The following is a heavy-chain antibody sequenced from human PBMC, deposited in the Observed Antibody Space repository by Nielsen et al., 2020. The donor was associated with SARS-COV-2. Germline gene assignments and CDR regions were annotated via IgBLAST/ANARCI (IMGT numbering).Heavy chain of an antibody. D-gene: IGHD5-24*01. CDR2: ISGSGGST. CDR1: GFTFSSYA. J-gene: IGHJ4*02. CDR3: TTDLMATTSFDY. Sequence: GESLKISCAASGFTFSSYAMSWVRQAPGKGLEWVSAISGSGGSTYYADSVKGRFTISRDNSKNTLYLQMNSLKTEDTAVYYCTTDLMATTSFDYWGQGTLVTVSS. V-gene: IGHV3-23*01.